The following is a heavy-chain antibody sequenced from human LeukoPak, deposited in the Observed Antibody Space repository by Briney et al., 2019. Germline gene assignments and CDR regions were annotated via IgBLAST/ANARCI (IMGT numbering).Heavy chain of an antibody. J-gene: IGHJ4*02. Sequence: PGGSLRLSCAASGFTFSSYGMHWVRQAPGKGLEWVAVIWYDGSNKYYADSVKGRFTISRDNSKNTPYLQMNSLRAEDTAVYYCAKDVVGSSSPDFDYWDQGTLVTVSS. D-gene: IGHD6-6*01. CDR2: IWYDGSNK. CDR1: GFTFSSYG. CDR3: AKDVVGSSSPDFDY. V-gene: IGHV3-33*06.